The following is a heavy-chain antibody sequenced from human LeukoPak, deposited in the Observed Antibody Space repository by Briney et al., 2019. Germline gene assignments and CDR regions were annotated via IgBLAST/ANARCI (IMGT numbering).Heavy chain of an antibody. J-gene: IGHJ6*02. Sequence: GRSLRVSCAASGFTFDDYAMHWVRQAPGKGLEWVSGISWNSGSIGYADSVKGRFTISRDNAKNSLYLQMNSLRAEDTALYYCAKDIEAMRPHYYGMDVWGQGTTVTVSS. CDR2: ISWNSGSI. V-gene: IGHV3-9*01. CDR1: GFTFDDYA. CDR3: AKDIEAMRPHYYGMDV. D-gene: IGHD5-24*01.